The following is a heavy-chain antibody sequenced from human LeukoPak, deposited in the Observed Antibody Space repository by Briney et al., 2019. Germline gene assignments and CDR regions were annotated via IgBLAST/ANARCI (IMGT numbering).Heavy chain of an antibody. Sequence: ASVTVSCTVSGYTLTELSMHWVRQAPGKGLEWMGGFDPEDGETIYAQKFQGRVTMTEDTSTDTAYMELSSLRSEDTAVYYCATAGAAGTSVDYWGQGTLVTVSS. CDR2: FDPEDGET. D-gene: IGHD6-13*01. J-gene: IGHJ4*02. CDR3: ATAGAAGTSVDY. CDR1: GYTLTELS. V-gene: IGHV1-24*01.